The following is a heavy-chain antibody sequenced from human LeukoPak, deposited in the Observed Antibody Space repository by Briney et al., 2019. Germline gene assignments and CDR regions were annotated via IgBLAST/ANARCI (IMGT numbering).Heavy chain of an antibody. CDR3: ARESARAVVTATFRWFDP. CDR1: GGTFSSYA. CDR2: IIPIFGTA. Sequence: ASVKVSCKASGGTFSSYAISWVRQAPGQGLEWMGRIIPIFGTANYAQKFQGRVTITADKSTSTAYMELSSLRSEDTAVYYCARESARAVVTATFRWFDPWGQGTLVTVSS. V-gene: IGHV1-69*06. D-gene: IGHD2-21*02. J-gene: IGHJ5*02.